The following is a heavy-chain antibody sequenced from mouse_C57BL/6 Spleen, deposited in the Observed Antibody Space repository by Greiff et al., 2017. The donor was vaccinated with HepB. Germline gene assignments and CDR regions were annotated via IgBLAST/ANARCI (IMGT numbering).Heavy chain of an antibody. Sequence: EVQLQQSGPELVKPGASVKISCKASGYTFTDYYMNWVKQSHGKSLEWIGDINPNNGGTSYNQKFKGKATLTVDKSSSTAYMELRSLTSEDSAVYYCTKGNYNWARDYWGQGTSVTVSS. CDR2: INPNNGGT. CDR1: GYTFTDYY. J-gene: IGHJ4*01. CDR3: TKGNYNWARDY. D-gene: IGHD4-1*01. V-gene: IGHV1-26*01.